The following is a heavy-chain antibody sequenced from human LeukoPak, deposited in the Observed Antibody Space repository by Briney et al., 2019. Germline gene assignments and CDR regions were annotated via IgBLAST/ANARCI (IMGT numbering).Heavy chain of an antibody. D-gene: IGHD2-8*01. CDR3: ASPGGMVYAIRDY. Sequence: PGGSLRLSCAASGFTFSSYAMSWVRQAPGKGLEWVSAISGSGGSTYYADSVKGRFTISRDNSKNTLYLQMNSLRAEDTAVYYCASPGGMVYAIRDYWGQGTLVTVSS. J-gene: IGHJ4*02. CDR1: GFTFSSYA. CDR2: ISGSGGST. V-gene: IGHV3-23*01.